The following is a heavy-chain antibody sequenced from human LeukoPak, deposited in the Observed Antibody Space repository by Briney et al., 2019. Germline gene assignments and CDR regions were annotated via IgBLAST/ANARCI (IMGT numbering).Heavy chain of an antibody. Sequence: PGGSLRLSCAASGFTFSSYAMHWVRQAPGKGLEWVAVISYDGSNKYYADSVKGRFTISRDNSKNTLYLQMNSLRAEDTAVYSCARVLPGYCTSTSCYPLYGMDVWGQGTTVTVSS. D-gene: IGHD2-2*03. CDR1: GFTFSSYA. V-gene: IGHV3-30-3*01. CDR2: ISYDGSNK. CDR3: ARVLPGYCTSTSCYPLYGMDV. J-gene: IGHJ6*02.